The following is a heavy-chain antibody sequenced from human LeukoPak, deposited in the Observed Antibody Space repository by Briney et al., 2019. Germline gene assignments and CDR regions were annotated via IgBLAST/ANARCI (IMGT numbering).Heavy chain of an antibody. CDR1: GFTFSSYG. D-gene: IGHD2-2*01. CDR3: ARDGGYCSSTSCPGFDY. J-gene: IGHJ4*02. CDR2: ISYDGSNK. Sequence: PGRSLRLSFAASGFTFSSYGMHWVRQAPGKGLEWVAAISYDGSNKYYADSVKGRFTTSRDNYKNTLYLQMNSLRAEDTAVYYCARDGGYCSSTSCPGFDYWGQGTPVTVSS. V-gene: IGHV3-30*03.